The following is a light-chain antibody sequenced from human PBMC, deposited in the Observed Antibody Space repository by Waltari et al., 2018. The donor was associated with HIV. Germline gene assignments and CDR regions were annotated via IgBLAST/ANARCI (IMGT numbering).Light chain of an antibody. J-gene: IGLJ3*02. CDR2: DNK. CDR1: SSTFGNDF. V-gene: IGLV1-51*01. CDR3: GTWDASLSVGV. Sequence: QSVLTQPPSVSAAPGQKVTISCSVSSTFGNDFVSWYQHLPGSAPKLLIYDNKKRPSGISDGFSGSKAGTSATLGITGLQTGDEADYYCGTWDASLSVGVFGGGTKLTVL.